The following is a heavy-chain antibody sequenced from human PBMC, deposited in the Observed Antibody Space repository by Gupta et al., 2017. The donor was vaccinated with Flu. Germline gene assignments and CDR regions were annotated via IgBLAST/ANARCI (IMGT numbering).Heavy chain of an antibody. D-gene: IGHD4-17*01. CDR1: GFTFSSYG. J-gene: IGHJ3*02. CDR2: IWYDGSNK. Sequence: QVQLVESGGGVVQPGRSLRLSCAASGFTFSSYGMHWVRQAPGKGLEWVAVIWYDGSNKYYADSVKGRFTISRDNSKNTLYLQMNSLRAEDTAVYYCARDLGSGDYKDDHDAFDIWGQGTMVTVSS. V-gene: IGHV3-33*01. CDR3: ARDLGSGDYKDDHDAFDI.